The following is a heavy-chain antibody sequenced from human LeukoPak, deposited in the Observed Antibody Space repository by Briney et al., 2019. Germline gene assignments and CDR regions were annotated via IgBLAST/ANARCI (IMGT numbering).Heavy chain of an antibody. CDR2: ISSSSSYI. CDR1: GFTFSSYS. D-gene: IGHD6-19*01. Sequence: GGSLTLSCAASGFTFSSYSMNCVRQAPGNGLEWVSSISSSSSYIHYGDSVKGRFTISRDNAKNSLYLQMNSLRAEDTAVYYCARGLAVAGDYWGQGTLVTVSS. J-gene: IGHJ4*02. CDR3: ARGLAVAGDY. V-gene: IGHV3-21*01.